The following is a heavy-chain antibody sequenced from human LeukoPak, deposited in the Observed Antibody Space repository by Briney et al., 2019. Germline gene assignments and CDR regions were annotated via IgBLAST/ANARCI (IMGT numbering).Heavy chain of an antibody. V-gene: IGHV3-13*01. Sequence: GGSLRLSCAASGFTFSSYDMHWVRHATRRGLEWGSAIGTAGDTYYPGSVKGRFTTSRENAKNSLYLQMNSLRAGDTAVYYCARGSIAVGYSYGYSFYFDYWGQGTLVTVSS. J-gene: IGHJ4*02. CDR2: IGTAGDT. CDR1: GFTFSSYD. D-gene: IGHD5-18*01. CDR3: ARGSIAVGYSYGYSFYFDY.